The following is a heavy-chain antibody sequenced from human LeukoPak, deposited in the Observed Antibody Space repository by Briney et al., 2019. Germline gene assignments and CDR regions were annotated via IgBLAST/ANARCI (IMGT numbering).Heavy chain of an antibody. V-gene: IGHV3-30*04. CDR1: GFTFSSYA. CDR3: AKVAGNSYGYWYFDY. CDR2: ISYDGSNK. D-gene: IGHD5-18*01. J-gene: IGHJ4*02. Sequence: GGSLRLSCAASGFTFSSYAMHWVRQAPGKGLEWVAVISYDGSNKYYADSVKGRFTISRDNSKNTVFLQMNSLRAEDTAVYYCAKVAGNSYGYWYFDYWGQGTLVTVSS.